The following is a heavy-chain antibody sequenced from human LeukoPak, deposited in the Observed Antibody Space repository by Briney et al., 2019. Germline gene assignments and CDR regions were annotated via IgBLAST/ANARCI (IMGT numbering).Heavy chain of an antibody. CDR1: GFTFSSYA. CDR2: ISSSGSTI. D-gene: IGHD3-16*01. CDR3: ARDSGRGYDYVWGSFYFDY. J-gene: IGHJ4*02. Sequence: PGGSLRLSCAASGFTFSSYAMSWVRQAPGKGLEWVSYISSSGSTIYYADSVKGRFTISRDNAKNSLYLQMNSLRAEDTAVYYCARDSGRGYDYVWGSFYFDYWGQGTLVTVSS. V-gene: IGHV3-48*04.